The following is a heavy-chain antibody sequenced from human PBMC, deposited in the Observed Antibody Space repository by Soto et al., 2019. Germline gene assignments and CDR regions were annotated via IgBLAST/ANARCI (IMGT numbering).Heavy chain of an antibody. CDR1: GFTVSSNY. D-gene: IGHD2-8*01. J-gene: IGHJ5*02. Sequence: XESLSLSCAFSGFTVSSNYMSWVRQPPGKGPEWVSDIYSGGSTYYADSVKGRFTISRDNSKNTLYLQMNSLRAEDTAVYYCARERDGHNPNWFDLWGQGTLVTVSS. CDR2: IYSGGST. V-gene: IGHV3-53*01. CDR3: ARERDGHNPNWFDL.